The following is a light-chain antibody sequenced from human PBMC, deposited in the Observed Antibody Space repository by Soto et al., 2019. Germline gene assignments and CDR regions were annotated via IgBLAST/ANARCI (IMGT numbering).Light chain of an antibody. Sequence: QAVVTQSPSASASLGASVKLTCTLSSGHSSYAIAWHQQQPEKGPRYLMKVNSDGSHNKGDGIPDRFSGSSSGAERYLTISSLQSEDEADYYCQTWDTGIWVFGAGTKVTVL. J-gene: IGLJ3*02. CDR3: QTWDTGIWV. CDR1: SGHSSYA. CDR2: VNSDGSH. V-gene: IGLV4-69*01.